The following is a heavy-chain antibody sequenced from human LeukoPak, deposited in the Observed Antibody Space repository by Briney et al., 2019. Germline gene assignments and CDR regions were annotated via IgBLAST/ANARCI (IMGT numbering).Heavy chain of an antibody. CDR3: ARAHHRRVYDYVWGSYPY. Sequence: PGGSLRLSCAASGFTFSSYDMHWVRQATGKGLEWVSAIGTAGDTYYPGSVKGRFTISRDNSKNSLYLQMNSLRAEDTAVYYCARAHHRRVYDYVWGSYPYWGQGTLVIVSS. CDR2: IGTAGDT. J-gene: IGHJ4*02. V-gene: IGHV3-13*01. D-gene: IGHD3-16*02. CDR1: GFTFSSYD.